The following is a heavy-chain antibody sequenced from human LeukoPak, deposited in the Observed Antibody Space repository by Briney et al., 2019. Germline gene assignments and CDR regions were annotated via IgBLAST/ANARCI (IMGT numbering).Heavy chain of an antibody. D-gene: IGHD3-22*01. V-gene: IGHV1-69*06. CDR3: AAVDSYYFDTSGSPLDY. CDR1: GDTFSKYA. Sequence: ASVKVSCKASGDTFSKYAINWVRQAPGQGLEWMGGIMPIFGTADYEQTFQGRVTITADRSTSTAYMELSSLRSEDTAIYYCAAVDSYYFDTSGSPLDYWGQGPLVTVSS. CDR2: IMPIFGTA. J-gene: IGHJ4*02.